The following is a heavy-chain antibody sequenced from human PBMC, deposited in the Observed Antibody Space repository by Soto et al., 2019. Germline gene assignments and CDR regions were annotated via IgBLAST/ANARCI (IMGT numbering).Heavy chain of an antibody. J-gene: IGHJ4*02. CDR2: ISAYNGNT. Sequence: QVELVQSGAEVKKPGASVKVSCKASGYTFARYAISWLRQAPGQGLEWMGWISAYNGNTNYAQKLQGRVTMTTDTSTCTAYMELRSLRYDDTAVYYCASDPPPSDYWGQGTLVTVS. CDR1: GYTFARYA. CDR3: ASDPPPSDY. V-gene: IGHV1-18*01.